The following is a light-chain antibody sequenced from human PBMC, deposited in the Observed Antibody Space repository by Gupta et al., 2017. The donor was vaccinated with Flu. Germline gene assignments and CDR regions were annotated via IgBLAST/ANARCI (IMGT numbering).Light chain of an antibody. CDR2: AAS. CDR3: QKRRNYPWT. V-gene: IGKV1-9*01. J-gene: IGKJ2*01. Sequence: PTILGASVGDRVSIASRASQSIRSYLAWYQQKPGKAPNLPHYAASSSQTGVPSRFSGSGSGRAFTLIISSMQPDDFATYYIQKRRNYPWTFGQGTKVAIK. CDR1: QSIRSY.